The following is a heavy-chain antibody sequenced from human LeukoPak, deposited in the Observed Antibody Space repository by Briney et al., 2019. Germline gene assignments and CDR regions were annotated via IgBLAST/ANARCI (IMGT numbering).Heavy chain of an antibody. Sequence: PSETLSLTCTVSGYSISSGYYWGWIRQPPGKGLEWIGIIYHSGSTYYNPSLKSRVTISVDTSKNQFSLKLSSVTAADTAVYYCARDATRGTWELMPFDYWGQGTLVTVSS. V-gene: IGHV4-38-2*02. CDR3: ARDATRGTWELMPFDY. CDR1: GYSISSGYY. CDR2: IYHSGST. J-gene: IGHJ4*02. D-gene: IGHD1-26*01.